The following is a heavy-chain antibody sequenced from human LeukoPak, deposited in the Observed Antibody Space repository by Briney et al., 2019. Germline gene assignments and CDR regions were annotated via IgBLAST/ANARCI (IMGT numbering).Heavy chain of an antibody. V-gene: IGHV1-8*03. J-gene: IGHJ4*02. Sequence: ASVKVSCKASGYTFTSYDINWVRQATGQGLEWMGWMNPISGNTGYAQKFQGRVTITRNTSISTAYMELSSLRSEDTAVYYCARGSLAWELLDWGQGTLVTVSS. CDR2: MNPISGNT. D-gene: IGHD1-26*01. CDR3: ARGSLAWELLD. CDR1: GYTFTSYD.